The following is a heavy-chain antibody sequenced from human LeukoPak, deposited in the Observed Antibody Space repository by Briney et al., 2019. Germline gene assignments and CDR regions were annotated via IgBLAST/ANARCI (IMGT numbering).Heavy chain of an antibody. Sequence: PGGSLRPSCKGSGYSFTSYWIGWVRQMPGKGLEWMGIIYPGGSDTRYSPSFQGQVTISADKSISTAYLQWNSLKASDTAMYYCARRGPVYWYFDLWGRGTLVTVSS. CDR3: ARRGPVYWYFDL. V-gene: IGHV5-51*01. J-gene: IGHJ2*01. D-gene: IGHD1-14*01. CDR1: GYSFTSYW. CDR2: IYPGGSDT.